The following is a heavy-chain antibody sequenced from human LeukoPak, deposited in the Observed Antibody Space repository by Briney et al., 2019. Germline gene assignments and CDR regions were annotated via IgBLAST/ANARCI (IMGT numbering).Heavy chain of an antibody. Sequence: GASVKVSCKASGYTFTGYYMHWVRQAPGQGLKWMGWINPNSGGTNYAQKFQGRVTMTRDTSISTAYMELSRLRSDDTAVYYCARGHVDTATGFDPWGQGTLVTVSS. D-gene: IGHD5-18*01. J-gene: IGHJ5*02. CDR3: ARGHVDTATGFDP. CDR2: INPNSGGT. V-gene: IGHV1-2*02. CDR1: GYTFTGYY.